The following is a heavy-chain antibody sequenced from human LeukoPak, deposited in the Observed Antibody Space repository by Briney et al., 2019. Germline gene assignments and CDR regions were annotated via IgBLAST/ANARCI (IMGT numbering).Heavy chain of an antibody. J-gene: IGHJ4*02. D-gene: IGHD5-18*01. CDR3: ARTRGYSYGPVGGYFDY. V-gene: IGHV1-2*02. Sequence: ASVKVSCKASGYTFTGYYMHWVRQAPGHGLEWMGWINPNSGGTNYAQKFQGRVTMTRDTSISTAYMELSRLRSDDTAVYYCARTRGYSYGPVGGYFDYWGQGTLVTVSS. CDR2: INPNSGGT. CDR1: GYTFTGYY.